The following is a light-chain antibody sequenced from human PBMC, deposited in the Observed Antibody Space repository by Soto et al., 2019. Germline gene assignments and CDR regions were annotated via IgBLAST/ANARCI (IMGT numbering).Light chain of an antibody. J-gene: IGLJ2*01. V-gene: IGLV2-14*01. CDR3: SSYTSSSTLV. Sequence: QSALTQPASVSGSPGQSITISCTGTSSDVGGYNYVSWYQQHPGKAPKLMIYDVSSRPSGVSNRFSASKSGNTASLTISGLQAAEEADYYCSSYTSSSTLVFGGGTKLTVL. CDR1: SSDVGGYNY. CDR2: DVS.